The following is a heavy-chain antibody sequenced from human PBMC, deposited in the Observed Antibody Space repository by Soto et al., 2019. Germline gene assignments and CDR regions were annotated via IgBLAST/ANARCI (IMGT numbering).Heavy chain of an antibody. V-gene: IGHV1-18*01. D-gene: IGHD2-21*01. CDR3: ARDNRKELWVEGLNAMDV. CDR2: ISGYNGQT. J-gene: IGHJ6*02. CDR1: GYTFTTYG. Sequence: QVQLVQSGPEVMKPGASVKVSCKASGYTFTTYGISWVRLAPGQGLEWLGWISGYNGQTNYAPRFRDRVTLTTDTSTSTTNRELRSLRSDDTAIYFCARDNRKELWVEGLNAMDVWGQGTTVTVSS.